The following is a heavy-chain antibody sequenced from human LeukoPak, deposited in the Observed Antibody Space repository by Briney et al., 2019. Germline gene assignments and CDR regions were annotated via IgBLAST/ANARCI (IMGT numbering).Heavy chain of an antibody. Sequence: PGGSLRLSCAASGFTFSSYAMSWVRQAPGKGLEWVSAISGSGGSTYYADSVKGRFTISRDNAKNSLYLQMNSLRAEDTAVYYCARGDSRSPGFDPWGQGTLVTVSS. CDR3: ARGDSRSPGFDP. V-gene: IGHV3-23*01. D-gene: IGHD6-13*01. CDR2: ISGSGGST. CDR1: GFTFSSYA. J-gene: IGHJ5*02.